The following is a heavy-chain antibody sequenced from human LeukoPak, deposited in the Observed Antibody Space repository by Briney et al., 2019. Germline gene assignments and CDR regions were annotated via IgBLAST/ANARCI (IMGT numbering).Heavy chain of an antibody. CDR1: GGTFSSYA. CDR3: ARVGRYYDILTGYPGGDDAFDI. J-gene: IGHJ3*02. CDR2: ISAYNGNT. Sequence: GASVKVSCKASGGTFSSYAISWVRQAPGQGLEWLGWISAYNGNTNYAQKLQGRVTMTTDTSTSTAYMELRSLRSDDTAVYYCARVGRYYDILTGYPGGDDAFDIWGQGTMVTVSS. V-gene: IGHV1-18*01. D-gene: IGHD3-9*01.